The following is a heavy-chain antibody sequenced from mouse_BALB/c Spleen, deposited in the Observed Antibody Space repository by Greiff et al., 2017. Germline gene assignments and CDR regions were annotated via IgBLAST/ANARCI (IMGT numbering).Heavy chain of an antibody. Sequence: EVKLMESGGGLVQPGGSRKLSCAASGFTFSSFGMHWVRQAPEKGLEWVAYISSGSSTIYYADTVKGRFTISRDNPKNTLFLQMTSLRSEDTAMYYCARSGITAGYYAMDYWGQGTSVTVSS. V-gene: IGHV5-17*02. CDR2: ISSGSSTI. CDR1: GFTFSSFG. D-gene: IGHD2-4*01. CDR3: ARSGITAGYYAMDY. J-gene: IGHJ4*01.